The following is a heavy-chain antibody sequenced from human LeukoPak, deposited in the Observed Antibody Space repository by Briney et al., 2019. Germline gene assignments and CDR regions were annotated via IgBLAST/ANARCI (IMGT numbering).Heavy chain of an antibody. CDR1: GFTFSSYE. CDR2: ISSSGSTI. D-gene: IGHD3-10*01. CDR3: ASGSYGSGSYYDAFDI. J-gene: IGHJ3*02. V-gene: IGHV3-48*03. Sequence: GGSLRLSCAASGFTFSSYEINWVRQAPGKGLEWISFISSSGSTIYYAGSVKGRFTISRDNAKNSLFLQMNSLRTEDTAVYYCASGSYGSGSYYDAFDIWGQGAMVTVSS.